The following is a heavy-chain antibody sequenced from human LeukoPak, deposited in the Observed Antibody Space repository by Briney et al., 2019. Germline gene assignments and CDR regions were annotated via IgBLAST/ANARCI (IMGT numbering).Heavy chain of an antibody. CDR3: AKDREQWELLRYFDY. D-gene: IGHD1-26*01. J-gene: IGHJ4*02. CDR1: GFTFSSYG. Sequence: PGGSLRLSCAASGFTFSSYGMHWVRQAPGKGLEWVAVISYDGSNKYYADSVKGRFTISRDNSKNTLYLQMNSLRAEDTALYYCAKDREQWELLRYFDYWGQGTLVTVSS. V-gene: IGHV3-30*18. CDR2: ISYDGSNK.